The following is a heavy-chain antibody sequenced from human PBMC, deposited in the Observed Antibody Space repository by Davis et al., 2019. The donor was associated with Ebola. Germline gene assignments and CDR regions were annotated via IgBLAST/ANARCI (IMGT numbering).Heavy chain of an antibody. V-gene: IGHV1-69*04. CDR3: ARDPQVYNWNAHPTWDD. Sequence: AASVKVSCKASGGTFSSYAISWVRQAPGQGLEWMGRIIPILGIANYAQKFQGRVTITADKSTSTAYMELSSLRAEDTALYYCARDPQVYNWNAHPTWDDWGQGTRVTVSS. CDR1: GGTFSSYA. CDR2: IIPILGIA. J-gene: IGHJ4*02. D-gene: IGHD1-20*01.